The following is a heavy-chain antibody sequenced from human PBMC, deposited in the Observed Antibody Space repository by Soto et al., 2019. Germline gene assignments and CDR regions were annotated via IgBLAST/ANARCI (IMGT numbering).Heavy chain of an antibody. CDR3: ARLAVRSSSDY. CDR2: INPSGGST. V-gene: IGHV1-46*01. J-gene: IGHJ4*02. CDR1: GGTFSSYT. Sequence: ASVKVSCKASGGTFSSYTISWVRQAPGQGLEWMGIINPSGGSTSYAQKFQGRVTMTRDTSTSTVYMELSSLRSEDTAVYYCARLAVRSSSDYWGQGTLVTVSS. D-gene: IGHD3-3*01.